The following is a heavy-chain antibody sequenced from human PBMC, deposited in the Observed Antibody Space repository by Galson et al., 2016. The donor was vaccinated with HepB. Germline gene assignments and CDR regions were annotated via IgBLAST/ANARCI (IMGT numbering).Heavy chain of an antibody. V-gene: IGHV4-4*02. CDR1: GDSIGSSNW. J-gene: IGHJ4*02. CDR2: IYHSGST. Sequence: SETLSLTCGVSGDSIGSSNWWNWVRQPPGKGLEWIGEIYHSGSTTYGPSLKSRVTMSVDKSKNQFSLKLSSVTAAATAVYYCARVGSWYGPFDYWGQGILVTVSS. D-gene: IGHD6-13*01. CDR3: ARVGSWYGPFDY.